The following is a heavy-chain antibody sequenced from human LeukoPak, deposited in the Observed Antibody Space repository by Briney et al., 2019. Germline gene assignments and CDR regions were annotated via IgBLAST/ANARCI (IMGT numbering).Heavy chain of an antibody. CDR1: GFSLSTSGMC. Sequence: SGPTLVNPTQTLKLTCTFSGFSLSTSGMCVSWIRQPPGKALEWLARIDWDDDKYYTTSLKTRLTISKDTSKDQVVLTMTNMDPVDTATYYCARIGCSGGRKYYFDYWGQGTLVTVSS. D-gene: IGHD6-19*01. J-gene: IGHJ4*02. V-gene: IGHV2-70*11. CDR3: ARIGCSGGRKYYFDY. CDR2: IDWDDDK.